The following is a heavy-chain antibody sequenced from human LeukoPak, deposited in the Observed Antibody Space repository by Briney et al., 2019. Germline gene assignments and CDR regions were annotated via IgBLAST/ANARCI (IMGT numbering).Heavy chain of an antibody. CDR1: GYTFTGYY. CDR2: INPNSGGT. D-gene: IGHD1-1*01. Sequence: ASVKVSCKASGYTFTGYYVHWVRQAPGQGLEWMGWINPNSGGTNYAQKFQGRVTMTRDTSISTAYMELSRLGSDDTAVYYCARGKATGTLSRAFDIWGQGTMVTVSS. V-gene: IGHV1-2*02. CDR3: ARGKATGTLSRAFDI. J-gene: IGHJ3*02.